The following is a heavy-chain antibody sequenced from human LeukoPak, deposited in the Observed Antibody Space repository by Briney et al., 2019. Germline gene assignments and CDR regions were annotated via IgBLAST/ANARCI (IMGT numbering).Heavy chain of an antibody. D-gene: IGHD2-2*01. CDR2: MNPNSGNT. J-gene: IGHJ3*02. CDR3: AREPGYCSSTSCADAFDI. Sequence: ASVKVSCKASGYTFTSYDINWVRQATGQGLEWMGWMNPNSGNTGYAQKFQGRVTMTRNTSISTAYMELSSLRSEDTAVYYCAREPGYCSSTSCADAFDIWGQGTMVTVSS. V-gene: IGHV1-8*01. CDR1: GYTFTSYD.